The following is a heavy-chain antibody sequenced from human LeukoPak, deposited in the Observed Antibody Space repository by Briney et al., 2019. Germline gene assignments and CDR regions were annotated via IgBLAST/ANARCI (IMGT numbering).Heavy chain of an antibody. CDR2: VNSDGSDT. D-gene: IGHD3-10*01. J-gene: IGHJ3*02. CDR3: SRGGFDHGFDI. CDR1: GFTFSSYW. Sequence: GGSLRLFCAASGFTFSSYWMHWVRQAPGKGLEWVSRVNSDGSDTIYADSVKGRFTISSDNAKNTVYLQMDSLRAEDTALYYCSRGGFDHGFDIWGQGTMVTVSS. V-gene: IGHV3-74*01.